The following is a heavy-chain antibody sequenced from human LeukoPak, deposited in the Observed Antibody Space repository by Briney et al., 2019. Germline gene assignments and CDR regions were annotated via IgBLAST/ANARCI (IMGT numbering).Heavy chain of an antibody. CDR1: GFTFSGYA. V-gene: IGHV3-23*01. J-gene: IGHJ3*02. Sequence: GGSLRLSCAASGFTFSGYAMAWVRQAPGEGLEWVSTISGSGGSTYYADSVKGRFTISRDDSKNTLYLQMNSLRAEDTAVYYCAKDPNYDSSGYYYLGAFDIWGQGTMVTVSS. D-gene: IGHD3-22*01. CDR3: AKDPNYDSSGYYYLGAFDI. CDR2: ISGSGGST.